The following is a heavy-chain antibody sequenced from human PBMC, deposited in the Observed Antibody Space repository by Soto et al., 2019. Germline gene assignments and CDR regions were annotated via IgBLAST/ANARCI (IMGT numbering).Heavy chain of an antibody. J-gene: IGHJ4*02. D-gene: IGHD6-19*01. Sequence: EVRLVEAGGGLKQPGGSLRLSCAASGFTFKESAMNWVRRAPGKGLEWVASISDIGASTWYAESVRGRLSISRDNSKNTLYLQMSSLRGEDTAVYYCAKGRGSGWAWYFDNWGQGTLVTVSS. CDR1: GFTFKESA. CDR2: ISDIGAST. V-gene: IGHV3-23*04. CDR3: AKGRGSGWAWYFDN.